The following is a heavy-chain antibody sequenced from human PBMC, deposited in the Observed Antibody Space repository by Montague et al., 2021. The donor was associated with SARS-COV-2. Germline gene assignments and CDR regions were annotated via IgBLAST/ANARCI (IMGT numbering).Heavy chain of an antibody. Sequence: PALVKTTQTLTLTCTFSGFSLSTSGVGVGWIRQPPGKALEWLALIYWDDYKRYSPSLKSRLTITKDTSKNQVVLTMTNMDPVDTATYYCAHRPLLALKGQFDYWGQGTLVTVSS. V-gene: IGHV2-5*02. CDR1: GFSLSTSGVG. CDR2: IYWDDYK. D-gene: IGHD3-3*02. CDR3: AHRPLLALKGQFDY. J-gene: IGHJ4*02.